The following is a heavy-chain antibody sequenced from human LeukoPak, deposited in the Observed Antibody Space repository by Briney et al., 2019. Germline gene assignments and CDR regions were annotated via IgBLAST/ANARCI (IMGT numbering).Heavy chain of an antibody. V-gene: IGHV3-30*18. J-gene: IGHJ6*02. Sequence: GGSLRLSCAASGFTFSSYGMHWVRQAPGKGLEWVAVISYDGSNKYYADSVKGRFTISRDNSKNTLYLQMNSLRAEDTAVYYCAKGRFMVVRGASALYYYYYGMDVWGQGTTVTVSS. D-gene: IGHD3-10*01. CDR3: AKGRFMVVRGASALYYYYYGMDV. CDR1: GFTFSSYG. CDR2: ISYDGSNK.